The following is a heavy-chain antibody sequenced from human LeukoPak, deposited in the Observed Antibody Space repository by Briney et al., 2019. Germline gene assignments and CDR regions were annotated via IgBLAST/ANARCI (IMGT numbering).Heavy chain of an antibody. CDR1: GASISSYY. J-gene: IGHJ4*02. Sequence: SETLSLTCTVSGASISSYYWSWIRQPPRKGLEWIGYIYYSGSTNYNPSLKSRVTISVDTSKNQFSLKLSSVTAADTAVYYCARMTTVTDYFFDYWGQGTLVTVSS. CDR2: IYYSGST. D-gene: IGHD4-17*01. CDR3: ARMTTVTDYFFDY. V-gene: IGHV4-59*01.